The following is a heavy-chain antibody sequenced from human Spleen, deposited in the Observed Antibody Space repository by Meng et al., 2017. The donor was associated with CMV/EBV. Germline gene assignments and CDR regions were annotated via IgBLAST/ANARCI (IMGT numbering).Heavy chain of an antibody. Sequence: GESLKISCVASELIFSGYEMNWVRQAPGKGLEWVSHISGGTTYSMYYADSVKGRFTISRDNAKSSVYLQMKSLRADDTAVYYCARIIPGGSGYYSMDVWGQGTTVTVSS. CDR1: ELIFSGYE. D-gene: IGHD2-15*01. V-gene: IGHV3-48*03. CDR3: ARIIPGGSGYYSMDV. J-gene: IGHJ6*02. CDR2: ISGGTTYSM.